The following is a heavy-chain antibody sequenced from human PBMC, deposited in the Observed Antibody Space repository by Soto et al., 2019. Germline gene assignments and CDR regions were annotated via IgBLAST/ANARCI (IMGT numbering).Heavy chain of an antibody. CDR2: INSDGSST. D-gene: IGHD4-17*01. CDR1: VFTFSSYW. Sequence: GALRVSGAASVFTFSSYWMHWVRQAPGKGLVSVSRINSDGSSTSYADSVKGRFTISRDNAKNTLYLQMNSLRAEDTAVYYCARDSSTVETGMDVWGQGTTVTVSS. J-gene: IGHJ6*02. CDR3: ARDSSTVETGMDV. V-gene: IGHV3-74*01.